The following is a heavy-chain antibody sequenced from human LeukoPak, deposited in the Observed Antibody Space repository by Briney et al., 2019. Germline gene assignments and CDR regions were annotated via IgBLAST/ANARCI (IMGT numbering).Heavy chain of an antibody. D-gene: IGHD6-19*01. CDR3: ASPLIAVAGSFDY. CDR2: IYYSGST. J-gene: IGHJ4*02. V-gene: IGHV4-39*01. CDR1: GGSISSSSYY. Sequence: SETLSLTCTVSGGSISSSSYYWGWIRQPPGKGLEWIGSIYYSGSTYYNPSLKSRVTISVDTSKNQFSLKLSSVTAADTAVYCCASPLIAVAGSFDYWGQGTLVTVSS.